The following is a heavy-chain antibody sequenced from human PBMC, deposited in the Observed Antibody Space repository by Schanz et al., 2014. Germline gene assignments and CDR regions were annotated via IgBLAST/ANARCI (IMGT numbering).Heavy chain of an antibody. J-gene: IGHJ3*02. V-gene: IGHV3-30*02. D-gene: IGHD4-17*01. CDR1: GFTFTNLG. CDR2: ITYDGSNT. Sequence: QVHLVESGGGVVQPGGSLRLSCAASGFTFTNLGMHWVRRAPGKGLEWVAIITYDGSNTYHADSVKGRFTISRDNSKNTLYLQMSSLRAEDTALYYCAKDPHRDYGGKPQTFDIWGQGTMVTVSS. CDR3: AKDPHRDYGGKPQTFDI.